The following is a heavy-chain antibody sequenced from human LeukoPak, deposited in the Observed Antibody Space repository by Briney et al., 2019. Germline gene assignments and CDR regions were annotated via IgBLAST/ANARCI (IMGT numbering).Heavy chain of an antibody. CDR3: ARDVVPNYYYYGMDV. Sequence: GGSLRPSWPPFGFPLVSYGLRWARRLPGRGWGWGEVIWYDGSNKYYADSVKGRFTISRDNSKNTLYLQMNSLRAEDTAVYYCARDVVPNYYYYGMDVWGQGTTVTVSS. D-gene: IGHD6-6*01. CDR2: IWYDGSNK. J-gene: IGHJ6*02. V-gene: IGHV3-33*01. CDR1: GFPLVSYG.